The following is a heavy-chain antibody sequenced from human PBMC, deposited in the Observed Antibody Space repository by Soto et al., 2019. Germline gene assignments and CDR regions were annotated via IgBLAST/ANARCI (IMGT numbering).Heavy chain of an antibody. Sequence: EVQLLESGGGLVQPGGSLRLSCAASGFTFSSYAMSWVRQAPGKGLEWVSAISGSGGSTYYADSVKGRFTISRDNSKNTLYLQMNSLRAEDTAVYYCAKGSAMVRGVIYYYGMAGWGQGTTVTVSS. D-gene: IGHD3-10*01. CDR1: GFTFSSYA. J-gene: IGHJ6*02. V-gene: IGHV3-23*01. CDR3: AKGSAMVRGVIYYYGMAG. CDR2: ISGSGGST.